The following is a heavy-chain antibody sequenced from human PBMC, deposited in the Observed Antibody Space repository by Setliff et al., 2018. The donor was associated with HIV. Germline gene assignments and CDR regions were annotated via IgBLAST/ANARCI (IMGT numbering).Heavy chain of an antibody. J-gene: IGHJ4*02. CDR1: GGSFSGYY. CDR3: ATLKMATIYRDFDY. CDR2: INHRGST. Sequence: SETLSLTCAVYGGSFSGYYWSWIRLPPGKGLEWIGEINHRGSTNCNPSLKSRVSISVDTSKNQFSLKLSSVTAADTAVYYCATLKMATIYRDFDYWGQGTLVTVSS. D-gene: IGHD5-12*01. V-gene: IGHV4-34*01.